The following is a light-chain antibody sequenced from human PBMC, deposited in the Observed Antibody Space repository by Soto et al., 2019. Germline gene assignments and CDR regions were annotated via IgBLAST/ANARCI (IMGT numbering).Light chain of an antibody. Sequence: ELVLTKSPATLSVSLGYSATLSCRASQSVSNRYFAWYQQKPGQAPRLLIYGASTRATGIPARFSGSGFGTEFTLTISSLQSEDLAVYYCQQYNHWPLTFGGGTKVDIK. CDR2: GAS. J-gene: IGKJ4*01. CDR1: QSVSNRY. V-gene: IGKV3D-15*01. CDR3: QQYNHWPLT.